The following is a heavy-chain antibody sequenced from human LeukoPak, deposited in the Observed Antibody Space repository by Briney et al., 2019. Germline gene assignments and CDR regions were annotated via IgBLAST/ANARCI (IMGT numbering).Heavy chain of an antibody. CDR2: IKQDGSEK. V-gene: IGHV3-7*04. Sequence: GGSLRLSCAASGFTFSSYWMSWDRQGPGKGLEWVAHIKQDGSEKYYLDSVKGRFTISRDNAKNSLYLQMNSLRAEDTAVYYCAKDSGGYSYGHIHFDYWGQGTLVTVSS. CDR3: AKDSGGYSYGHIHFDY. J-gene: IGHJ4*02. D-gene: IGHD5-18*01. CDR1: GFTFSSYW.